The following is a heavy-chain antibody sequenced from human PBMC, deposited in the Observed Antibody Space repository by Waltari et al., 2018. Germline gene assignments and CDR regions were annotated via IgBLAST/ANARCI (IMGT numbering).Heavy chain of an antibody. V-gene: IGHV1-69*13. D-gene: IGHD4-17*01. CDR2: TLPIFGTA. CDR3: ARDRLRDGGDAFDI. CDR1: GGTFSSYA. Sequence: QVQLVQSGAEVKKPGSSVKVSCKASGGTFSSYANSWVRKAPGQGLEWMGGTLPIFGTANYAQKFQGRVTITADESTSTAYMELSSLRSEDTAVYYCARDRLRDGGDAFDIWGQGTMVTFSS. J-gene: IGHJ3*02.